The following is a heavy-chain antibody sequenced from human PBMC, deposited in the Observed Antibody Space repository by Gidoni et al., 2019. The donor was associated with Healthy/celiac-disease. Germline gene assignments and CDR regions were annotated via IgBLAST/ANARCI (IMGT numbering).Heavy chain of an antibody. CDR3: ARGRITMIVDDAFDI. Sequence: QVQLVESGGGVVQPGRSLRLSCAASGFTFSRYGMHWVRQAPGKGLEWVAVIWYDGSNKYYADSVKGRFTISRDNSKNTLYLQMNSLRAEDTAVYYCARGRITMIVDDAFDIWGQGTMVTVSS. D-gene: IGHD3-22*01. J-gene: IGHJ3*02. CDR2: IWYDGSNK. V-gene: IGHV3-33*01. CDR1: GFTFSRYG.